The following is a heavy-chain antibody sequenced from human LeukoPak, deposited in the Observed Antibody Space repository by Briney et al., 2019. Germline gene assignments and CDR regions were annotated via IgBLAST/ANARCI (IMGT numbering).Heavy chain of an antibody. CDR1: GFTFSSYW. D-gene: IGHD2-21*02. V-gene: IGHV3-7*01. Sequence: GGSLRLSCAASGFTFSSYWMSWVRQAPGKGLEWVANIKQDGSEKYYVDSVKGRFTISRDNAKNSLYLQMNSLRAEDTAVYYCASGVTSTYYYYGMDVWGQGTTVTVSS. J-gene: IGHJ6*02. CDR2: IKQDGSEK. CDR3: ASGVTSTYYYYGMDV.